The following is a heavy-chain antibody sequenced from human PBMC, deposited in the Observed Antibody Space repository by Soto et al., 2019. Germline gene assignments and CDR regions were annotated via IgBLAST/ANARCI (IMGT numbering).Heavy chain of an antibody. V-gene: IGHV5-51*01. J-gene: IGHJ6*01. CDR1: GYSFTSYW. CDR3: ASFLQTPSPHYYYYGMEV. Sequence: GKPLKISCKGTGYSFTSYWTGWVRQMPGKGLQRMRIIYPGDSDTRNRPSFQGQVTIAADKSISTAYLQWSSLKASVTAMFYCASFLQTPSPHYYYYGMEVWGQGFTVTV. CDR2: IYPGDSDT.